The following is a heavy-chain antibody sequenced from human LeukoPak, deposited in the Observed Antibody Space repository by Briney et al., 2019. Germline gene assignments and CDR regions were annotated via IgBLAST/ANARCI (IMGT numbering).Heavy chain of an antibody. CDR1: GFTFSDHY. Sequence: PGGSLRLSCAVSGFTFSDHYMTWIRQAPGKGLEYISYLSNRGSDIFYADSVKGRFSISRDNAKNSLYLQMNSLRVEDTAMYYCARGHWGLDYWGQRTLVTVSS. V-gene: IGHV3-11*01. J-gene: IGHJ4*02. CDR2: LSNRGSDI. CDR3: ARGHWGLDY. D-gene: IGHD7-27*01.